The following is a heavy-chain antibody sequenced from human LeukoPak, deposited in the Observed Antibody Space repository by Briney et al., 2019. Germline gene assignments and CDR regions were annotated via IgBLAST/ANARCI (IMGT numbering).Heavy chain of an antibody. J-gene: IGHJ4*02. V-gene: IGHV4-34*01. Sequence: SETLSLTCAVYGGSFSGYYWSWIRQPPGKGLEWIGEINHSGSTNYNPSLKSRVTISVDTSKNQFPLKLSSVTAADTAVYYCARVGLRGPYFDYWGQGTLVTVSS. CDR1: GGSFSGYY. D-gene: IGHD3-16*01. CDR2: INHSGST. CDR3: ARVGLRGPYFDY.